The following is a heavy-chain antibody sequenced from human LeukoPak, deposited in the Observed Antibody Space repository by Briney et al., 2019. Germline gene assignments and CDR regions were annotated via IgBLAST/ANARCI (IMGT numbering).Heavy chain of an antibody. V-gene: IGHV3-23*01. CDR1: GFTFSSYG. D-gene: IGHD3-22*01. CDR2: ISGSGGST. Sequence: GGSLRLSCAASGFTFSSYGMSWVRQAPGKGLEWVSAISGSGGSTYYADSVKGRFTISRDNSKNTLYLQMNSLRAEDTAVYYCAKVPAQYYYDSSGYEYFQHWGQGTLVTVSS. CDR3: AKVPAQYYYDSSGYEYFQH. J-gene: IGHJ1*01.